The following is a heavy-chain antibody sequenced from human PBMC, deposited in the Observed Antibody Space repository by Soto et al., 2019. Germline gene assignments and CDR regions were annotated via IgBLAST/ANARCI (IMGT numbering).Heavy chain of an antibody. D-gene: IGHD4-4*01. CDR3: AREAGTVSFDY. J-gene: IGHJ4*02. V-gene: IGHV3-30*03. Sequence: QVQLVESGGGVVQPGRSLRLSCAASGFTFSSYGMHWVRQAPGKGLEWVAVISYDGNNKYYAGSVKGRFTISRDNSKNTXYXQXNFLXSEXTAVYYCAREAGTVSFDYWGQGTLVTVSS. CDR1: GFTFSSYG. CDR2: ISYDGNNK.